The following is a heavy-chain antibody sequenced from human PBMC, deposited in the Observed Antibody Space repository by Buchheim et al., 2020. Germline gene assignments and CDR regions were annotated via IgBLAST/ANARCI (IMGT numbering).Heavy chain of an antibody. CDR2: IYYSRST. D-gene: IGHD6-13*01. CDR1: GGSISSGGYY. Sequence: QVQLQESGPGLVKPSQPLSLTCTVSGGSISSGGYYWSWIRQHPGKGLEWIGYIYYSRSTYYNPSLKSRVTISVGTTKNQFSLKLSSVTAADTAVYYCAREAAAGSYYGMDVWGQGTT. V-gene: IGHV4-31*03. CDR3: AREAAAGSYYGMDV. J-gene: IGHJ6*02.